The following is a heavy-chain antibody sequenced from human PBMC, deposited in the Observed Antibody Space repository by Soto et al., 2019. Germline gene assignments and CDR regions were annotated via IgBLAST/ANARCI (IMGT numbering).Heavy chain of an antibody. Sequence: ASVKVSCKASGGTFSSYTISWVRQAPGQGLEWMGRIIPILGIANYAQKFQGRVTITADKSTSTAYMELSSLRSEDTAVYYCASVPDRVTMVRGVPYALDYWGQGTLVTVSS. CDR3: ASVPDRVTMVRGVPYALDY. CDR1: GGTFSSYT. J-gene: IGHJ4*02. D-gene: IGHD3-10*01. V-gene: IGHV1-69*02. CDR2: IIPILGIA.